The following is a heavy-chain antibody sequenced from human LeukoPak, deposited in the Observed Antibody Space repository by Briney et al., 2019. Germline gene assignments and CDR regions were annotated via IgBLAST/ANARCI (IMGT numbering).Heavy chain of an antibody. D-gene: IGHD3-22*01. CDR3: AKDNRLNYYDSSGYFGY. Sequence: GGSLRLSCAASGFTFSSYGMHWVRQAPGKGLEWVAVIWYDGSNKYYADSVKGRFTISRDNSKNTLYLQMNNLRAEDTAVYYCAKDNRLNYYDSSGYFGYWGQGTLVTVSS. CDR1: GFTFSSYG. CDR2: IWYDGSNK. J-gene: IGHJ4*02. V-gene: IGHV3-33*06.